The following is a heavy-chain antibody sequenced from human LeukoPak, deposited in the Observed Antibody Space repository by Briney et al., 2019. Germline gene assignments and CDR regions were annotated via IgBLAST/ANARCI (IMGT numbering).Heavy chain of an antibody. CDR3: AKEYLAYYDSSGYYRADAFDI. J-gene: IGHJ3*02. Sequence: PGGSLRLSCAASGFTFSNYAMSWVRQAPGKGLEWVSAISGSGGSTYYADSVKGRFAISRDNSKNTLYLQMNSLRAEDTAVYYCAKEYLAYYDSSGYYRADAFDIWGQGTMVTVSS. V-gene: IGHV3-23*01. CDR2: ISGSGGST. CDR1: GFTFSNYA. D-gene: IGHD3-22*01.